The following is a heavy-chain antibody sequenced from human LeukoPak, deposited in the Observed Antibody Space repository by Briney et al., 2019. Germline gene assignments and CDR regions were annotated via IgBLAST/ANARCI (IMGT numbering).Heavy chain of an antibody. V-gene: IGHV4-59*01. CDR3: ARVPRSYYYYYYMDV. CDR2: IYYSGSS. J-gene: IGHJ6*03. Sequence: PSETLSLTCNVSGGSISGYHWSWIRQPPGKGLEWLGYIYYSGSSNYNPSLKSRVTISADTSKNQFSLKLGSVTAADTAVYYCARVPRSYYYYYYMDVWGKGTTVTVSS. CDR1: GGSISGYH.